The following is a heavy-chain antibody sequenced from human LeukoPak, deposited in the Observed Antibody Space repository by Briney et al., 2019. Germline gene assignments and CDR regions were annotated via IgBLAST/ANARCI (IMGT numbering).Heavy chain of an antibody. V-gene: IGHV3-74*01. CDR3: VGTIASRGSEY. J-gene: IGHJ4*02. CDR1: GFTFTNYW. D-gene: IGHD6-6*01. CDR2: LPPDELGI. Sequence: GGSLRLSCAASGFTFTNYWMHWVRQAPGMGLVWVSRLPPDELGIIYADSVKGRFTVSRDNAKNTVYLQMNNLRVDDTAMYYCVGTIASRGSEYWGQGALVTVSS.